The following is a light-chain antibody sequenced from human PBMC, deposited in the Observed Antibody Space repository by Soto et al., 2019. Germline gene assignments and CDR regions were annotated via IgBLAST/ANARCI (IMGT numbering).Light chain of an antibody. CDR3: KHCGSAAWT. CDR1: QTVGSTC. J-gene: IGKJ1*01. CDR2: ETS. V-gene: IGKV3D-20*01. Sequence: EIVLTQSPATLSLSPGEGATLSCGASQTVGSTCLDWFQQKPGLAPRLLMYETSSRATGIPDRFSGSGSGTDFTLTISRLEPEDFAVCYCKHCGSAAWTFGQGTKVEIK.